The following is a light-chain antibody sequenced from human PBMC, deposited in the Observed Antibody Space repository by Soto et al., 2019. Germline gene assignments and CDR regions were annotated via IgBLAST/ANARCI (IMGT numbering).Light chain of an antibody. Sequence: TQSPSSLSASVGDRVTITCRASQGIGSSLAWYQHKPGQAPRLLISGASTGATGIPARFSGSGSGTEFTLTISSLQSEDCAIYYCQQYHTWPITFGGGTKVDIK. CDR2: GAS. CDR1: QGIGSS. V-gene: IGKV3-15*01. J-gene: IGKJ4*01. CDR3: QQYHTWPIT.